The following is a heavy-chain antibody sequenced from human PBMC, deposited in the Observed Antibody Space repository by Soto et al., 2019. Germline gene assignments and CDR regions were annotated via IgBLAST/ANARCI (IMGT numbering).Heavy chain of an antibody. D-gene: IGHD4-4*01. Sequence: GGSLRLSRAASGFTFSTYGMAWVRQAPGRGLEWVSGISASGSNGFYTDSVKGRFIISRDNSKKTLYLQMNSLRVDDTALYFCAKGDSDYYFDSLGQGTLVNVSS. CDR3: AKGDSDYYFDS. J-gene: IGHJ4*02. CDR2: ISASGSNG. V-gene: IGHV3-23*01. CDR1: GFTFSTYG.